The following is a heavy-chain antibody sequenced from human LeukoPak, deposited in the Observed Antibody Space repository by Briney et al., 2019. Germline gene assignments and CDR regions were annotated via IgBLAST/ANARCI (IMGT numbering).Heavy chain of an antibody. CDR2: ISSSSSTI. CDR3: ARDSVLRYFDSTGYLDV. D-gene: IGHD3-9*01. Sequence: GGSLRLSCAASGLTFSSYSMNWVREAPGKGLEWVSYISSSSSTIYYADSVKGRFTISRDNAKNSLYLQMNSLRAEDTAVYYCARDSVLRYFDSTGYLDVWGKGTTVTVSS. CDR1: GLTFSSYS. V-gene: IGHV3-48*01. J-gene: IGHJ6*03.